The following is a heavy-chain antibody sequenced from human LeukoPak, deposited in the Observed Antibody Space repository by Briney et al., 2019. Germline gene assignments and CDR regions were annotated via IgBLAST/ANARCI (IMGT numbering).Heavy chain of an antibody. CDR3: ARDGYYDRRGYGAFDI. CDR2: ISSSGSTI. Sequence: NPGGSLRLSCAASGFTFSDYYMSWIRQAPGKGLERVSYISSSGSTIYYADSVKGRFTISRDNAKNSLYLQMTSLRAEDTAVYYCARDGYYDRRGYGAFDIWGQGTMVTVSS. D-gene: IGHD3-22*01. V-gene: IGHV3-11*04. CDR1: GFTFSDYY. J-gene: IGHJ3*02.